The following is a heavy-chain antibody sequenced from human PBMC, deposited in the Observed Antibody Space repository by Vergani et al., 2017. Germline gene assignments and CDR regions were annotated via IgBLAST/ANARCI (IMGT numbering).Heavy chain of an antibody. CDR2: LSASDRRT. V-gene: IGHV3-23*01. Sequence: EVQLLESGGDLVQPGGSLRLSCAASGFTFIMHAMSWVRQAPGKGLEWVSTLSASDRRTHYADSVKGRFTISRDISKNTLFLHMNSLRAEDTAVYYCAREPDYWGQGTLVTVSS. CDR1: GFTFIMHA. CDR3: AREPDY. J-gene: IGHJ4*02.